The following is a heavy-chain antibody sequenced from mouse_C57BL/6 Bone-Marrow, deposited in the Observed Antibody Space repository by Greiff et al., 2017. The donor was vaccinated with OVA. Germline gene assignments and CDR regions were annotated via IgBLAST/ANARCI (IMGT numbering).Heavy chain of an antibody. V-gene: IGHV2-2*01. CDR2: IWSGGST. CDR3: ARPYYSNYFLFAY. J-gene: IGHJ3*01. CDR1: GFSLTSYG. D-gene: IGHD2-5*01. Sequence: QVQLKESGPGLVQPSQSLSITCTVSGFSLTSYGVHWVRQSPGKGLEWLGVIWSGGSTDYNAAFISRLSISKDNSKSQVFFKMNSLQADDTAIYYCARPYYSNYFLFAYWGQGTLVTVSA.